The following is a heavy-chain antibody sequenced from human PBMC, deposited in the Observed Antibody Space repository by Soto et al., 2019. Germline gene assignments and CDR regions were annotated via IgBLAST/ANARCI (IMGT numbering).Heavy chain of an antibody. D-gene: IGHD7-27*01. J-gene: IGHJ3*01. CDR2: IDPTSSRI. V-gene: IGHV3-48*02. CDR3: ARDSLTGDAREAFDV. Sequence: EAQLVESGGGLVQPGGSLRLSGVASGFSFSGYSVSWVRQAPGKGLEWISYIDPTSSRIYYADSVKDRYAISRDNAENSLYLQVNRLRDEDTAFYYWARDSLTGDAREAFDVWGQGTMVTVSS. CDR1: GFSFSGYS.